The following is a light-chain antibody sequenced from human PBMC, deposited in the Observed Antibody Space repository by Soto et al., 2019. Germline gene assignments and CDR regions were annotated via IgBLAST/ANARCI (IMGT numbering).Light chain of an antibody. CDR1: PSVSNS. CDR3: QQRSNWPPTWT. J-gene: IGKJ1*01. V-gene: IGKV3-11*01. CDR2: DAF. Sequence: ESVLTQSPATLSLSPWERATLSCRAIPSVSNSLAWYQHKPGQAPRLLIYDAFNRATGVPTRFSGSGSGTDFTLTISSLESEDFAVYYCQQRSNWPPTWTFGQGTKVHIK.